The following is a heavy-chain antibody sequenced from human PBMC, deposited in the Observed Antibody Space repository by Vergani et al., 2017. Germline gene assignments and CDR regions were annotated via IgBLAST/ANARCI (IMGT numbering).Heavy chain of an antibody. J-gene: IGHJ3*02. CDR1: GYPFTSYA. CDR2: INAGNGNT. D-gene: IGHD2-15*01. CDR3: ARERIDAFDI. Sequence: QVQLVQSGAEVKKPGSSVKVSCKASGYPFTSYAMHWVRQAPGQRLEWMGGINAGNGNTKYSQKFQGRVTITRDTSASTAYMALSSLRSEDTAVYYCARERIDAFDIWGQGTMVTVSS. V-gene: IGHV1-3*01.